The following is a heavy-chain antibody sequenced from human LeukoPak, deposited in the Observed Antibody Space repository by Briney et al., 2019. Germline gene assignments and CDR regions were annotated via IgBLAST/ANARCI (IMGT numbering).Heavy chain of an antibody. Sequence: GRSLRLSCAASGFIFDDYAIHWVRQAPGKGLEWVSGISWNSGSIGYADSVKGRFTISRDNAKNSLYLQMNSLRAEDTAVYYCAELGITMIGGVWGKGTTVTISS. CDR1: GFIFDDYA. V-gene: IGHV3-9*01. D-gene: IGHD3-10*02. CDR3: AELGITMIGGV. J-gene: IGHJ6*04. CDR2: ISWNSGSI.